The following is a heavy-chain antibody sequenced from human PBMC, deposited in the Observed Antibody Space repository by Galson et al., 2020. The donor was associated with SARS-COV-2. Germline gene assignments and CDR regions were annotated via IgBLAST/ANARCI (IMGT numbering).Heavy chain of an antibody. D-gene: IGHD3-10*01. CDR2: IYHGGTT. CDR3: ARQKGSGLWAFDI. J-gene: IGHJ3*02. CDR1: GYSITSGYY. Sequence: SETLSLTCDVSGYSITSGYYWGWIRQPPEKGLEWIGSIYHGGTTYYNPSLKSRVTILVDMSKNQFSLKLSSVTAADTAVYYCARQKGSGLWAFDIWGQGTLVTVSS. V-gene: IGHV4-38-2*01.